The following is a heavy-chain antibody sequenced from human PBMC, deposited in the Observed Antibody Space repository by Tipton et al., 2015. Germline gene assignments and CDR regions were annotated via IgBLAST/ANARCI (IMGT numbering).Heavy chain of an antibody. CDR2: VNPDSGGI. D-gene: IGHD5-18*01. J-gene: IGHJ4*02. Sequence: QSGPEVKQPGASVKVSCKASGYSFTDYYMHWVRQAPGQGLEWMGWVNPDSGGINYARKFQDRLTLIWDTSTNTAYMELSSLRSDDTSVYFCARGPRHIYGYRVDYWGPGTLVAVAS. CDR3: ARGPRHIYGYRVDY. CDR1: GYSFTDYY. V-gene: IGHV1-2*02.